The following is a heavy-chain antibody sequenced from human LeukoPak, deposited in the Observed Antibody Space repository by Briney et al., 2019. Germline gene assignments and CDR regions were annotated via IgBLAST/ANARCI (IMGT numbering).Heavy chain of an antibody. V-gene: IGHV4-59*12. Sequence: SETLSLTCTVSGGSISSYYWSWIRQPPGKGLEWIGYIYYSGSTNYNPSLKSRVTISVDTSKNQFSLKLSSVTAADTAMYYCARDRGIMTTFGGVIAKGAHYWGQGTLVTVSS. CDR3: ARDRGIMTTFGGVIAKGAHY. CDR2: IYYSGST. D-gene: IGHD3-16*02. J-gene: IGHJ4*02. CDR1: GGSISSYY.